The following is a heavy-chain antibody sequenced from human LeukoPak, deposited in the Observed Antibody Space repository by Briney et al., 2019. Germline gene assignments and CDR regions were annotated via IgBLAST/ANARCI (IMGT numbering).Heavy chain of an antibody. Sequence: SQTLSLTCTVSGGSISSGGYYWSWIRQHPGKSLEWIGYIYHTGSTYYNPSLKSRVTMSVDTSENQFSLNLSSVTAADTAVYYCATTVGSYFDYWSQGTLVTVSS. D-gene: IGHD3-16*01. CDR3: ATTVGSYFDY. CDR1: GGSISSGGYY. J-gene: IGHJ4*02. CDR2: IYHTGST. V-gene: IGHV4-31*03.